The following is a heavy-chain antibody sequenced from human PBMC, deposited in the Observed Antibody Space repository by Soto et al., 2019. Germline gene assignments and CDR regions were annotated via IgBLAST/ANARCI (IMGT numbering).Heavy chain of an antibody. D-gene: IGHD2-21*02. Sequence: GGSLRLSCAASGFTFSSYAMSWVRQAPGKGLEWVSATSGSGGSTYYADSVKGRFTISRDNSKNTLYLQMNSLRAEDTAVYYCAKDVGLYCGGDCYSGDAFDIWGQGTMVTVSS. CDR3: AKDVGLYCGGDCYSGDAFDI. V-gene: IGHV3-23*01. J-gene: IGHJ3*02. CDR2: TSGSGGST. CDR1: GFTFSSYA.